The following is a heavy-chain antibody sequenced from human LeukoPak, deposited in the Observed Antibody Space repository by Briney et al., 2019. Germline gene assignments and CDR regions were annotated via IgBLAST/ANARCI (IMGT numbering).Heavy chain of an antibody. CDR1: GFTFSSYA. J-gene: IGHJ4*01. CDR3: AKDPVPYDYGSGSYLGGHGDY. V-gene: IGHV3-23*01. D-gene: IGHD3-10*01. Sequence: GGSLRLSCAASGFTFSSYAMSWVRQAPGKGLEWVSAISGSGGSTYYADSVKGRFTISRDNSKNTLYMQMNSLRAEDTAVYYCAKDPVPYDYGSGSYLGGHGDYWGQGTLVTVSS. CDR2: ISGSGGST.